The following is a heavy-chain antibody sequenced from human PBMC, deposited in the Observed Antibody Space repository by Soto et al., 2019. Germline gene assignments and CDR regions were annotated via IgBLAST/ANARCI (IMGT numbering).Heavy chain of an antibody. J-gene: IGHJ6*02. CDR1: GFTVSSNY. D-gene: IGHD2-15*01. V-gene: IGHV3-53*01. CDR3: ARGGMGAGSVVAATLYYYYGMDV. CDR2: IYSGGST. Sequence: GGSLRLSCAASGFTVSSNYMSWVRQAPGKGLEWVSVIYSGGSTYYADSVKGRFTISRDNSKNTLYLQMNSLRAEDTAVYYCARGGMGAGSVVAATLYYYYGMDVWGQGTTVTVSS.